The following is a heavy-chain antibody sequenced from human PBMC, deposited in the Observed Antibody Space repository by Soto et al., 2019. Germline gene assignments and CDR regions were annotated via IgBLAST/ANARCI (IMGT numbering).Heavy chain of an antibody. D-gene: IGHD1-26*01. J-gene: IGHJ6*02. CDR1: GYTFTGYY. Sequence: ASVKVSCKASGYTFTGYYMHWVRQAPGQGLEWRGWTNPNSGGTNYAQKFQGRVTMARDTSISTAYMELSRLRSDDTAVYYCAREGRELLPYYYGMDVWGQGTTVTVSS. CDR3: AREGRELLPYYYGMDV. V-gene: IGHV1-2*02. CDR2: TNPNSGGT.